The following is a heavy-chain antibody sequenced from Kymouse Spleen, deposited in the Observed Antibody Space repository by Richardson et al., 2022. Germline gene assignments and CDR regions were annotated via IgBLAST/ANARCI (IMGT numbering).Heavy chain of an antibody. J-gene: IGHJ4*02. Sequence: QVQLQQWGAGLLKPSETLSLTCAVYGGSFSGYYWSWIRQPPGKGLEWIGEINHSGSTNYNPSLKSRVTISVDTSKNQFSLKLSSVTAADTAVYYCARELAAAGPFDYWGQGTLVTVSS. CDR3: ARELAAAGPFDY. CDR2: INHSGST. V-gene: IGHV4-34*01. CDR1: GGSFSGYY. D-gene: IGHD6-13*01.